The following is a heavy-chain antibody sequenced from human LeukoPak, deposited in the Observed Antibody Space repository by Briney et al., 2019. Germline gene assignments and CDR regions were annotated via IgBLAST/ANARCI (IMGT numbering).Heavy chain of an antibody. V-gene: IGHV1-2*02. Sequence: ASVKVSCKASGYSFTGYYIHWVRQAPGQGLEWMGWINPNSGGTNYAQKFQGRVTMTRDTSISTAYMELNGLRSDDTAMFYCSRDEFGDLTFDIWGQGTMVTVSS. D-gene: IGHD3-10*01. J-gene: IGHJ3*02. CDR3: SRDEFGDLTFDI. CDR2: INPNSGGT. CDR1: GYSFTGYY.